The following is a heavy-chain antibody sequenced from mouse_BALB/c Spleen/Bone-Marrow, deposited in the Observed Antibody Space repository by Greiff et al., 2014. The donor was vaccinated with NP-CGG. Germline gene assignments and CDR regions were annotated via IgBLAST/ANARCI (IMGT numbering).Heavy chain of an antibody. Sequence: EVKLEESGAELVKPGASVKLSCTTSGFNIKDTYIHWVRQRPEQGLEWIGRIDPANGNTKYDPEFQGKATITADTSSNTAYLHLSSLTSEDTAVYSCAHDAPFAYWGQGTLVTVSA. V-gene: IGHV14-3*02. CDR2: IDPANGNT. CDR1: GFNIKDTY. CDR3: AHDAPFAY. J-gene: IGHJ3*01. D-gene: IGHD2-3*01.